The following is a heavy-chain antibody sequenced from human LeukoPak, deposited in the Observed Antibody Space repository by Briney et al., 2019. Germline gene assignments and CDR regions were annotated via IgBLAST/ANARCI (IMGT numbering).Heavy chain of an antibody. Sequence: GGSLRLSCAASGFTFSSYSMNWVRQAPGKGLEWVSYISSSSSTIYYADSVKGRFTISRDNAKNSLYLQMNSLRAEYTAVYYCARDLSANKAIDFDYWGQGTLVTVSS. CDR1: GFTFSSYS. D-gene: IGHD5/OR15-5a*01. J-gene: IGHJ4*02. CDR3: ARDLSANKAIDFDY. CDR2: ISSSSSTI. V-gene: IGHV3-48*01.